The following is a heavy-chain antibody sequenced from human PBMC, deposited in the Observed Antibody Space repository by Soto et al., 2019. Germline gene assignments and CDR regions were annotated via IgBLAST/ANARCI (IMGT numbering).Heavy chain of an antibody. CDR1: GYTLISYG. CDR2: ISHYNGNT. V-gene: IGHV1-18*01. CDR3: ARDQTKWLTDAFDI. J-gene: IGHJ3*02. Sequence: HVQLVQTGAEVKKPGASLKVSCKASGYTLISYGVSWVRQAPGQGLEWLGWISHYNGNTNYAQKFQGRITMTTDTTTSIVYMDLRSLRTADSAVYYCARDQTKWLTDAFDIWGQGTMVVVSS. D-gene: IGHD5-12*01.